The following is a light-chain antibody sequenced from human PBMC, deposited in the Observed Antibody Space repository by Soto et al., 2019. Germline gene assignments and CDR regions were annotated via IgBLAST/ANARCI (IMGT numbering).Light chain of an antibody. CDR3: QQYDNSPRT. CDR1: QSINSNY. V-gene: IGKV3-20*01. J-gene: IGKJ1*01. Sequence: ETVLTQSPGTLSLSPGERATLSCRASQSINSNYLAWYQQKPGQSPRVLIDGASSRATGIPDRFGGSGSGTDFTLAISGLEPEDLAVYYGQQYDNSPRTFGRGTKVESK. CDR2: GAS.